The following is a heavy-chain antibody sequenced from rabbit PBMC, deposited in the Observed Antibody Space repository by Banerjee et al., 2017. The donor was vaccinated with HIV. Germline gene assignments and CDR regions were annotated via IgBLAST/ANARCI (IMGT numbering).Heavy chain of an antibody. V-gene: IGHV1S40*01. J-gene: IGHJ2*01. CDR1: GFSFSSSYY. Sequence: QSLEESGGDLVKPGASLTLTRTASGFSFSSSYYMCWVRQAPGKGLEWIACIYAGSSGSTYYASWAKGRFTISKTSSTTVTLQMTSLTAADTATYFCARGWGYGYAGYAYAIGAFDPWGQGTLVTVS. CDR2: IYAGSSGST. D-gene: IGHD6-1*01. CDR3: ARGWGYGYAGYAYAIGAFDP.